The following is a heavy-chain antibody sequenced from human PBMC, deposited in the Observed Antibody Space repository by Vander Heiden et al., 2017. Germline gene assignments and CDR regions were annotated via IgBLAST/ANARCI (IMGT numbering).Heavy chain of an antibody. D-gene: IGHD4-17*01. J-gene: IGHJ5*02. CDR3: ASPLPGTTGENWFDP. Sequence: QLQLQESGPGLVKPSETLSLTCTVSGGSISSSSYYWGWIRQPPGKGLEWIGSIYYSGSTYYNPSLKSRVTISVDTSKNQFSLKLSSVTAADTAVYYCASPLPGTTGENWFDPWGQGTLVTVSS. CDR1: GGSISSSSYY. CDR2: IYYSGST. V-gene: IGHV4-39*01.